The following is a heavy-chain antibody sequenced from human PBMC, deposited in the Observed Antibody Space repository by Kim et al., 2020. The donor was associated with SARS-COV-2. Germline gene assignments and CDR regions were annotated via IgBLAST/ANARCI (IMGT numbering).Heavy chain of an antibody. D-gene: IGHD5-12*01. CDR3: AKGIGYSGYAYYFDY. Sequence: GGSLRLSCAASGFTFDDYAMHWVRQAPGKGLEWVSGISWNSGSIGYADSVKGRFTISRDNAKNSLYLQMNSLRAEDTALYYCAKGIGYSGYAYYFDYWG. CDR1: GFTFDDYA. V-gene: IGHV3-9*01. J-gene: IGHJ4*01. CDR2: ISWNSGSI.